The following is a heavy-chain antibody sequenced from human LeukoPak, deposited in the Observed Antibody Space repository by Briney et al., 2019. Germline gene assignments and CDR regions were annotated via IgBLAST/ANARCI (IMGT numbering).Heavy chain of an antibody. Sequence: GGSLRLSCAASGFTFSSYAMSWVRQAPGKGLEWVSAIRGSGGSTYYVDSVKGRFTISRDNSKNTLYLQMNSLRAEDTAVYYCAKDSTTVTTFDTFDIWGQGTMVTVSS. V-gene: IGHV3-23*01. CDR3: AKDSTTVTTFDTFDI. D-gene: IGHD4-17*01. CDR1: GFTFSSYA. J-gene: IGHJ3*02. CDR2: IRGSGGST.